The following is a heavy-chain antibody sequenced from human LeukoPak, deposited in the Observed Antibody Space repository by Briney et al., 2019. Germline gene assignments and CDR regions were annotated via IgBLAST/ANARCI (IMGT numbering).Heavy chain of an antibody. J-gene: IGHJ6*03. V-gene: IGHV3-30*02. D-gene: IGHD2-2*01. CDR2: IRYDGSNK. CDR1: GFTFSSYG. CDR3: AKCERVPAAYYYYYYMDV. Sequence: PGGSLRLSCAASGFTFSSYGMHWVRQAPGKGLEWVAFIRYDGSNKYYADSVKGRFTISRDNSKNTLYLQMNSLRAEDTAVYYCAKCERVPAAYYYYYYMDVWGKGITVTVSS.